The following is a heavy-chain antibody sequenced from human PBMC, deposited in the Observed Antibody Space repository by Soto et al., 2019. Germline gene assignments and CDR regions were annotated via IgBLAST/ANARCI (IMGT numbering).Heavy chain of an antibody. J-gene: IGHJ5*02. CDR2: ISGSGGST. Sequence: PGGSLRLSCAASGFTFSSYAMSWVRQAPGKGLEWVSAISGSGGSTYYADSVKGRFTISRDNSKNTLYLQMNSLRAEDTAVYYCAEINLYCSSSSCPRWFDPWGQGTLVTVSS. D-gene: IGHD2-2*01. CDR1: GFTFSSYA. CDR3: AEINLYCSSSSCPRWFDP. V-gene: IGHV3-23*01.